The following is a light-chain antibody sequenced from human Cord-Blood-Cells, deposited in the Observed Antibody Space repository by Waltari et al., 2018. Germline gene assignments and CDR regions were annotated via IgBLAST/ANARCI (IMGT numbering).Light chain of an antibody. J-gene: IGLJ2*01. CDR3: CSYAGSSTVV. CDR1: SSDVGSYNL. CDR2: EGS. V-gene: IGLV2-23*01. Sequence: QSALTQPASVSGSPGQSITISCTGTSSDVGSYNLVSWYKQHPGKAPKLMIYEGSKRTSFFSPHLSYSTSDPPPSLTISGLQAEDEADYYCCSYAGSSTVVFGGGTKLTVL.